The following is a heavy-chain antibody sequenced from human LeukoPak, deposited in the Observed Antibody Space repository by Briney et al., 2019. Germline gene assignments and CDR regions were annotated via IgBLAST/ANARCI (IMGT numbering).Heavy chain of an antibody. Sequence: SETLSLTCTVSGGSISSYYWCWIRQPPGKGLEWIGYIYYSGSTNYNPSLKSRVTISVDTSKNQFFLKLSSVTAADTAVYYCARQSSGSYSHFDYWGQGTLVTVSS. D-gene: IGHD1-26*01. J-gene: IGHJ4*02. CDR3: ARQSSGSYSHFDY. CDR2: IYYSGST. CDR1: GGSISSYY. V-gene: IGHV4-59*08.